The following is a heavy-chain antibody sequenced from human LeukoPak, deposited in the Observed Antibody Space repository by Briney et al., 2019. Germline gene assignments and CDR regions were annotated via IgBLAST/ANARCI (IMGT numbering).Heavy chain of an antibody. CDR3: ARIGPRRLRVVPAAMFRGKYYGMDV. Sequence: PSETLSLTCAVYGGSFSGYYWSWIRQPPGKGLEWFGEINHSGSTNYNPSLKSRVTISVDTSKNQFSLKLSSVTAADTAVYYCARIGPRRLRVVPAAMFRGKYYGMDVWGKGTTVTVSS. D-gene: IGHD2-2*01. CDR2: INHSGST. J-gene: IGHJ6*04. V-gene: IGHV4-34*01. CDR1: GGSFSGYY.